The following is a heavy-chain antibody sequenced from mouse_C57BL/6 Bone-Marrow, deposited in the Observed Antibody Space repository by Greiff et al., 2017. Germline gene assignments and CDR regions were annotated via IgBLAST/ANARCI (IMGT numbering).Heavy chain of an antibody. CDR3: AKLGRSY. J-gene: IGHJ3*01. D-gene: IGHD4-1*01. CDR1: GFTFSSYG. Sequence: EVKLQESGGDLVKPGGSLKLSCAASGFTFSSYGMSWVRQTPDKRLEWVATISSGGSYTYYPDSVKGRFTISRDNAKNTLYLQMSSLKSEDTAMYYCAKLGRSYWGQGTLVTVSA. CDR2: ISSGGSYT. V-gene: IGHV5-6*01.